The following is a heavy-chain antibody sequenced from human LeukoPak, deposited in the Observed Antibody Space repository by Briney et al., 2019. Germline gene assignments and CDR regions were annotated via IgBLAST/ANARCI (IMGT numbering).Heavy chain of an antibody. Sequence: GGSLRLSCAASGFTFSSYSMNWVRQAPGKGLEWVSSISSSSSYIYYADSVKGRFTISRDNAKNSLYLQMNSLRAEDTAVYYCARERAGGKWLVQNAFDIWGHGTMVTVSS. D-gene: IGHD6-19*01. J-gene: IGHJ3*02. CDR1: GFTFSSYS. V-gene: IGHV3-21*01. CDR2: ISSSSSYI. CDR3: ARERAGGKWLVQNAFDI.